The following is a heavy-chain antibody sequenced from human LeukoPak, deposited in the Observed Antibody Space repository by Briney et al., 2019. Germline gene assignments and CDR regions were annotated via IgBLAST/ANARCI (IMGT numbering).Heavy chain of an antibody. CDR2: ISSSGSYI. D-gene: IGHD3-22*01. Sequence: GGSLRFSCVVSGFTFSSYAINWVRQAPGKGLEWVSSISSSGSYIYYADSVRGRFTISRDNAKNSLYLQMNSLRAEDTAVYYCARDYDRSGYSDSWGQGTLVTVSS. CDR3: ARDYDRSGYSDS. J-gene: IGHJ4*02. CDR1: GFTFSSYA. V-gene: IGHV3-21*01.